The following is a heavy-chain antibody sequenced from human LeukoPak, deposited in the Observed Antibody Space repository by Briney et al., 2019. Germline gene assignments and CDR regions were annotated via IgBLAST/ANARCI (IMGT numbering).Heavy chain of an antibody. CDR3: ARDLDIVVVPAAMVPDY. J-gene: IGHJ4*02. V-gene: IGHV3-7*01. Sequence: GGSLRLSCAASGFTFSSYWMSWVRQAPGKGLEWVANIKEDGSEKYYVDSVKGRFTISRDNAKNSLYLQMNSLRAEDTAVYYCARDLDIVVVPAAMVPDYWGQGTLVTASS. CDR1: GFTFSSYW. CDR2: IKEDGSEK. D-gene: IGHD2-2*03.